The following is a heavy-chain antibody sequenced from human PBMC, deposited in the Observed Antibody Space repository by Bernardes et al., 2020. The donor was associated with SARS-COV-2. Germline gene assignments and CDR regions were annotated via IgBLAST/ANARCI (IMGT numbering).Heavy chain of an antibody. V-gene: IGHV5-10-1*01. D-gene: IGHD2-2*01. CDR3: ARHVCSTSCHFDY. Sequence: ESLKISCKGSGYSFTSYWISWVRQMPGKGLEWMGRIDPSDSYTNYSPSFQGHVTISADKSISTAYLQWSSLKASDTAMYYCARHVCSTSCHFDYWGQGTLVTVSS. J-gene: IGHJ4*02. CDR1: GYSFTSYW. CDR2: IDPSDSYT.